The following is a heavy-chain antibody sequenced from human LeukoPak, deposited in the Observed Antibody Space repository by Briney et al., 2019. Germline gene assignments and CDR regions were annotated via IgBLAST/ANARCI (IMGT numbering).Heavy chain of an antibody. CDR3: ARDYYDRSGVSPIDY. J-gene: IGHJ4*02. Sequence: PGGSLRLSCAASGFTFSSYSMNWVRQAPGKGLEWVSSISSSTSYIYYADSVKGRFTIPRDNAKNSLSLQMNSLRAEDTAVYYCARDYYDRSGVSPIDYWGQGTLVTASS. V-gene: IGHV3-21*01. D-gene: IGHD3-22*01. CDR1: GFTFSSYS. CDR2: ISSSTSYI.